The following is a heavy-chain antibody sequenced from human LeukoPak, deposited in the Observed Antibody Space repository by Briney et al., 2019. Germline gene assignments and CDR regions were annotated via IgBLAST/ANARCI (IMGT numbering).Heavy chain of an antibody. CDR1: GGSISSGSYY. J-gene: IGHJ4*02. CDR2: VYSSGST. Sequence: PSETLSLTCTVSGGSISSGSYYWSWIRQPAGKGLEWIGRVYSSGSTDYNPSLKSRVTISVDTSKNQFSLKLSSVTAADTAVYYCARVAQTYYFDYWGQGTLVTVSS. CDR3: ARVAQTYYFDY. V-gene: IGHV4-61*02.